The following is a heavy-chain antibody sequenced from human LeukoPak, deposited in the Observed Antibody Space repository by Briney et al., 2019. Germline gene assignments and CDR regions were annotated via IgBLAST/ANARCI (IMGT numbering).Heavy chain of an antibody. CDR3: ATGGSSSWNWFDP. D-gene: IGHD6-6*01. V-gene: IGHV4-59*01. Sequence: KPSETLSLTCTVSGGSISSYYGSWIRQPPGKGLEWIGYIYYSGSTDYNPSLKSRVTISVDTSKNQFSLKLSSVTAADTAVYYCATGGSSSWNWFDPWGQGTLVTVSS. J-gene: IGHJ5*02. CDR2: IYYSGST. CDR1: GGSISSYY.